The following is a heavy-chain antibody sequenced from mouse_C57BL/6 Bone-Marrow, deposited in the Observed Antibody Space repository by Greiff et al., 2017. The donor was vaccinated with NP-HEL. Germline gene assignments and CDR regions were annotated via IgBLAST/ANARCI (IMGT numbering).Heavy chain of an antibody. V-gene: IGHV1-80*01. D-gene: IGHD1-1*01. CDR2: IYPGDGDT. Sequence: QVQLQQSGAELVKSGASVKISCKASGYAFSSYWMNWVKQRPGKGLEWIGQIYPGDGDTNYNGKFKGKATLTADKSSSTAYMQLSSLTSEDSAVYFCARYGSSIYWYFDVWGTGTTVTVSS. CDR1: GYAFSSYW. CDR3: ARYGSSIYWYFDV. J-gene: IGHJ1*03.